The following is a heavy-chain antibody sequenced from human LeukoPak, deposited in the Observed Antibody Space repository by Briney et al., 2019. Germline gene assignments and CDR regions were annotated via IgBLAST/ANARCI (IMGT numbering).Heavy chain of an antibody. CDR2: IKQDGSEK. D-gene: IGHD5-12*01. CDR1: GFTFSSYW. J-gene: IGHJ2*01. V-gene: IGHV3-7*01. Sequence: GGSLRLSCAASGFTFSSYWMSWVRQAPGKGLEWVANIKQDGSEKYYVDSVKGRFTISRDNAKNSLYLQMNSLRAEDTAVYYCARDEGYSGYDFLSKRRLPTWYFDLWGRGTLVTVSS. CDR3: ARDEGYSGYDFLSKRRLPTWYFDL.